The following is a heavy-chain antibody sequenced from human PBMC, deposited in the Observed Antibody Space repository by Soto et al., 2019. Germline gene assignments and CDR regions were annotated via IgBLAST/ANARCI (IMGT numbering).Heavy chain of an antibody. D-gene: IGHD5-18*01. CDR2: IYPGDSDT. CDR3: ARRGDSYGPPVSYGMDV. V-gene: IGHV5-51*01. CDR1: GYSFTSYW. Sequence: GESLKISCKGSGYSFTSYWIGWVRQMPGKGLEWMGIIYPGDSDTRYSPSFQGQVTISADKSISTAYLQWSSLKASDTAMYYCARRGDSYGPPVSYGMDVWGQGTTVTVAS. J-gene: IGHJ6*02.